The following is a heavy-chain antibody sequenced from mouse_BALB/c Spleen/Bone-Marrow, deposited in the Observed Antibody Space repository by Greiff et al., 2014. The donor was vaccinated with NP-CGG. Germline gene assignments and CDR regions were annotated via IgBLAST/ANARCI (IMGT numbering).Heavy chain of an antibody. D-gene: IGHD2-14*01. V-gene: IGHV1S81*02. Sequence: QVQLKESGAELAKPGASVKLSCKASGYTFTSYWMHWVKQRPGQGLEWIGEINPSNGRTNYNEKFKSKATLTVDKSSSTAYMQLSSLTSEDSAVYYCARGYFAYWGQGTLVTVSA. J-gene: IGHJ3*01. CDR2: INPSNGRT. CDR3: ARGYFAY. CDR1: GYTFTSYW.